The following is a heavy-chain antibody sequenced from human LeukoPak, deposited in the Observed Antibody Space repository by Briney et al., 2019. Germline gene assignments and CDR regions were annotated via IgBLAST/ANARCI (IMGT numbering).Heavy chain of an antibody. J-gene: IGHJ6*02. Sequence: ASVKVSCKASGYTFTSYGISWVRQAPGQGLEWMGWISAYNGNTNYAQKLQGRVTMTTDTSTSTAYMELSSLRSEDTAVYYCARDYYYDSSGYYRSYYYYGMDVWGQGTTVTVSS. CDR2: ISAYNGNT. CDR1: GYTFTSYG. D-gene: IGHD3-22*01. V-gene: IGHV1-18*01. CDR3: ARDYYYDSSGYYRSYYYYGMDV.